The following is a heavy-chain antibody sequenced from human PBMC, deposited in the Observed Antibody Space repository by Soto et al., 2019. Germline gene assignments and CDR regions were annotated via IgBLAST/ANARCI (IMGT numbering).Heavy chain of an antibody. CDR3: ARIVVVPAAMIGIADYYYYGMDV. D-gene: IGHD2-2*01. J-gene: IGHJ6*02. Sequence: SCKASGYTFTSYGISWVRQAPGQGLEWMGWISAYNGNTNYAQKLQGRVTMTTDTSTSTAYMELRSLRSDDTAVYYCARIVVVPAAMIGIADYYYYGMDVWGQGTTVTVSS. CDR1: GYTFTSYG. V-gene: IGHV1-18*01. CDR2: ISAYNGNT.